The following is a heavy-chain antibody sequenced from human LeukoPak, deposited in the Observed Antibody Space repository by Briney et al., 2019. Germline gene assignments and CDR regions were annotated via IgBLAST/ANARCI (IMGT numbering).Heavy chain of an antibody. CDR3: ARVMPSVRDGRKRRHRCCGMDV. CDR2: IYPGDSDT. J-gene: IGHJ6*02. Sequence: GESLKISCKGSGYSFNAYYIAWVRQMPGKDLEWMGAIYPGDSDTTYSPSLQGQVTISADKSATTAYLQWNSLKASDTAIYYCARVMPSVRDGRKRRHRCCGMDVGGQGPRVSGS. D-gene: IGHD1-1*01. V-gene: IGHV5-51*01. CDR1: GYSFNAYY.